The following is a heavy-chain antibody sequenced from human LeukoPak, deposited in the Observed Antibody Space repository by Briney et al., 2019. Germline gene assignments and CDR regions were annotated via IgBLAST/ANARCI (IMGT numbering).Heavy chain of an antibody. CDR1: GFTFSSYE. J-gene: IGHJ4*02. D-gene: IGHD2-2*02. V-gene: IGHV3-48*03. CDR3: AREQGLWGQLLYQQGLDY. Sequence: GGSLRLSCAASGFTFSSYEMNWVRQAPGKGLEWVSYISSSGSTIYYADSVKGRFTISRDNAKNSLYLQMNSLRAEDTAVYYCAREQGLWGQLLYQQGLDYWGQGTLVTVSS. CDR2: ISSSGSTI.